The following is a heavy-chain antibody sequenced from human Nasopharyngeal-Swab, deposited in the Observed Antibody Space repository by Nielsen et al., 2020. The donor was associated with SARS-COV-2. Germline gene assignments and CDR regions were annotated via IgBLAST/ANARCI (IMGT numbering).Heavy chain of an antibody. Sequence: LSLTCAASGFPFNNYNFNWVRQAPGKGLAWVSSISSSSSYIYYADSVKGRFTISRDNAKNSLYLQMNSLRAEDTAVYYCARDGLDYDFWSAYFMDVWGQGTTVTVSS. V-gene: IGHV3-21*01. D-gene: IGHD3-3*01. CDR2: ISSSSSYI. CDR3: ARDGLDYDFWSAYFMDV. CDR1: GFPFNNYN. J-gene: IGHJ6*02.